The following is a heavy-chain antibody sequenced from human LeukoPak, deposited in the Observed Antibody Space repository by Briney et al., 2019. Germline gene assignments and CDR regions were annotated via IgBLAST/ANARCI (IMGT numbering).Heavy chain of an antibody. CDR2: IYYSGST. Sequence: PSETLSLTCTVSGGSISSSSYYWGWIRQPPGKGLEWIGSIYYSGSTYYNPSLKSRVTISVDTSKNQFSLKLSSVTAADTAVYYCARLLWFGELLPYFDYWGQGTLVTASS. CDR1: GGSISSSSYY. CDR3: ARLLWFGELLPYFDY. V-gene: IGHV4-39*01. D-gene: IGHD3-10*01. J-gene: IGHJ4*02.